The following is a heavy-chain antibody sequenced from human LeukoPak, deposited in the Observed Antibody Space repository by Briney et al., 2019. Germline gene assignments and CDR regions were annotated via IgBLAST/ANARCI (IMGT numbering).Heavy chain of an antibody. V-gene: IGHV3-30-3*01. Sequence: GGSLRLSCAASGFTFSSYAMHWVRQAPGKGLEWVAVISYDGSNKYYADSVKGRFTISRDNSKNTLYLQMNSLRAEDTAVYYCARGGVGYCGGDCYSDDYWGQGTLVTVSS. J-gene: IGHJ4*02. D-gene: IGHD2-21*02. CDR2: ISYDGSNK. CDR1: GFTFSSYA. CDR3: ARGGVGYCGGDCYSDDY.